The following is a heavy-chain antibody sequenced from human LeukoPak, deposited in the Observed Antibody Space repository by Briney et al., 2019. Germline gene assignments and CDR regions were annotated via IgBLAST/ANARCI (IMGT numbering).Heavy chain of an antibody. D-gene: IGHD3-22*01. V-gene: IGHV3-66*01. CDR3: ARGQIDLLRNYFDS. J-gene: IGHJ4*02. CDR2: IYTAGNT. Sequence: GGSLRPSCAASGFIVSHKYMAWVRQAPGKGLEWLSIIYTAGNTVSAESVKGRFIISRDNSRNTVHLQTNSLRDDDTAVYYCARGQIDLLRNYFDSWGPGTLVAVSS. CDR1: GFIVSHKY.